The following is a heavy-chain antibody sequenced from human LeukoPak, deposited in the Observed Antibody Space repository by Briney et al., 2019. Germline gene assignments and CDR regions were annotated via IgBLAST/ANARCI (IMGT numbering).Heavy chain of an antibody. V-gene: IGHV3-30*03. CDR2: ISYDGSNK. D-gene: IGHD3-22*01. CDR1: GFTFNSYV. J-gene: IGHJ4*02. CDR3: ARDKAYYYDSSGYNDY. Sequence: GGSLRLSCAASGFTFNSYVMSWVRQAPGKGLEWVAVISYDGSNKYYADSVKGRFTISRDNSKNTLYLQMNSLRAEDTAVYYCARDKAYYYDSSGYNDYWGQGTLVTVSS.